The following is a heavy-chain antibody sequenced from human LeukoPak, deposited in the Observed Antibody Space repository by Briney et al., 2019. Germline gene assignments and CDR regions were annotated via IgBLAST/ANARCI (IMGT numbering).Heavy chain of an antibody. J-gene: IGHJ4*02. CDR1: GGSISSSNW. Sequence: SGTLSLTCAVSGGSISSSNWWSWVRQPPGKGLEWIGEIYHSGSTNYNPSLKSRVTISVDKSKNQFSLKLSSVTAADTAVYYCARGLLGYCSGGSCPRGLGSRWGQGTLVTVSS. CDR3: ARGLLGYCSGGSCPRGLGSR. CDR2: IYHSGST. D-gene: IGHD2-15*01. V-gene: IGHV4-4*02.